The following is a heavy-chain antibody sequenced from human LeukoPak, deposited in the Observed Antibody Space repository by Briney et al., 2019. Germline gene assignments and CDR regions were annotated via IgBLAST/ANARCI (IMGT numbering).Heavy chain of an antibody. Sequence: ASVTVSFTASGYTFTSYYMHWVRQAPGQGLEWMGIINPSGGSTSYAQKFQGRVTMTRDTSTSTVYMELSSLRSEDTAVYYCAAEGIAARPGYYYYYGMDVWGQGTTVTVSS. J-gene: IGHJ6*02. CDR3: AAEGIAARPGYYYYYGMDV. D-gene: IGHD6-6*01. V-gene: IGHV1-46*01. CDR2: INPSGGST. CDR1: GYTFTSYY.